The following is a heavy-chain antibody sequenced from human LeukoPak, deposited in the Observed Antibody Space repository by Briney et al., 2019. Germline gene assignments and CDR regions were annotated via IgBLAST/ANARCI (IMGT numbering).Heavy chain of an antibody. D-gene: IGHD5-18*01. CDR1: GCTFTNYW. J-gene: IGHJ4*02. CDR2: IYPSDSDT. CDR3: ARLIPGYSLFDY. Sequence: GESLKISCKGSGCTFTNYWIGWVRQMPGKGLEWMGSIYPSDSDTKYSPSFQGQVTISADKSITTAYLQWSSLKASDSAIYYCARLIPGYSLFDYWGQGALVTVSS. V-gene: IGHV5-51*01.